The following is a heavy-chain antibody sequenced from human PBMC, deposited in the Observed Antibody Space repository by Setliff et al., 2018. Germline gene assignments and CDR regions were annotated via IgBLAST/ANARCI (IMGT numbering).Heavy chain of an antibody. CDR3: GLWSHNYHDDY. CDR2: IFHSGST. D-gene: IGHD3-16*01. J-gene: IGHJ4*02. CDR1: GYSISSGHF. Sequence: SETLSLTCGVSGYSISSGHFWGWIRQPQGKGLEWLGNIFHSGSTYYNPTLNSRVTMSVDTSRNQFSLKLTSVTAAATAVYYCGLWSHNYHDDYWSQGTLVTVSS. V-gene: IGHV4-38-2*01.